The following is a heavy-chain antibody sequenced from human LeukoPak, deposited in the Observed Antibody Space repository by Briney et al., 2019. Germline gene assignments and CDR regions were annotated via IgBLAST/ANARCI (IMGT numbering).Heavy chain of an antibody. J-gene: IGHJ2*01. CDR3: AKDSGTCCWYFDL. Sequence: GGSLRLSCAASGFTFSSYRMNWVRQAPGKGLEWVSSISSSSSYIYYADSVKGRFTISRDNSKNTLYLQMNSLRAEDAAVYYCAKDSGTCCWYFDLWGRGTLVTVSS. CDR1: GFTFSSYR. CDR2: ISSSSSYI. D-gene: IGHD1-26*01. V-gene: IGHV3-21*04.